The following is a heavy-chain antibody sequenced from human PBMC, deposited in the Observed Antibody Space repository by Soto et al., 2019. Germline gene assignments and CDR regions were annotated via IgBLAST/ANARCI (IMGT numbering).Heavy chain of an antibody. CDR3: ARDRGNITSFVRYYYGMDV. CDR2: IIPIFGPA. D-gene: IGHD3-3*01. Sequence: QVQLVQSGAEVKKPGSSVKVSCKASGGTFSSYAISWVRQAPRQGRECMGGIIPIFGPANYAQKSQGRVTILADKSTKTPYMALGSLGSEAKGVYYCARDRGNITSFVRYYYGMDVWGQGPTVTVSS. V-gene: IGHV1-69*06. CDR1: GGTFSSYA. J-gene: IGHJ6*02.